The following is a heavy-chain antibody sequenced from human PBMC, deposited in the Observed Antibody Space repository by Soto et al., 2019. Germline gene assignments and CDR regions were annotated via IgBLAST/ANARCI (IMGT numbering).Heavy chain of an antibody. D-gene: IGHD1-26*01. CDR1: GFTFTKAY. CDR3: ATERGYPGSNFYGAY. V-gene: IGHV3-15*01. J-gene: IGHJ4*02. CDR2: IKGSHAGGTT. Sequence: EVQLVESGGGLVEPGGSIRLSCVASGFTFTKAYMTRVRQAPEKGLEWVGRIKGSHAGGTTDYATSVKGRFTISRDESKNTLYLQMNSLKTEDTSVYYCATERGYPGSNFYGAYWGQGTLVTVSS.